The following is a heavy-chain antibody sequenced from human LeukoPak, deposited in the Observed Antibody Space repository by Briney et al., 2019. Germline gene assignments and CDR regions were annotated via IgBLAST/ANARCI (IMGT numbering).Heavy chain of an antibody. J-gene: IGHJ3*02. CDR2: IKEDGSER. CDR3: ARESPYYYDSPDAFDI. CDR1: AFIFSGHW. Sequence: GSLRLSCEGSAFIFSGHWMNWVRQTPGKGLEWVASIKEDGSERQYVDSVKGRFSFSRDNTKGSLFLQLNSLRAEDTAVYYCARESPYYYDSPDAFDIWGQGTMVTVSS. V-gene: IGHV3-7*03. D-gene: IGHD3-22*01.